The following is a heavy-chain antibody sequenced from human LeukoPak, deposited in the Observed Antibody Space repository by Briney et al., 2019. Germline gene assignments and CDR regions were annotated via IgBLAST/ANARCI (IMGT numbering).Heavy chain of an antibody. D-gene: IGHD6-19*01. CDR3: AKGSYSSGWS. J-gene: IGHJ1*01. V-gene: IGHV3-23*01. CDR1: GFTFSSYS. Sequence: SGGSLRLSCAASGFTFSSYSMNWVRQAPGKGLEWVSTISGSGAGTDYADSVKGRFTISRDNSKNTLFLQMNGLRAEDTAVFYCAKGSYSSGWSWGQGTLVTVSS. CDR2: ISGSGAGT.